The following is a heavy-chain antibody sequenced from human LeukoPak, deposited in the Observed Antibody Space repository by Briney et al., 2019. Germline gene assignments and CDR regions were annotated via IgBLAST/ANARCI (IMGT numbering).Heavy chain of an antibody. J-gene: IGHJ4*02. V-gene: IGHV3-9*01. CDR3: TKDSRGYNYGRYDY. D-gene: IGHD5-18*01. CDR1: GFTFDDYA. Sequence: GGSLRLSCAASGFTFDDYAMHWVRQAPGKGLEWVSGISWNSGSRGYADSVKGRFTISGDNAKNSLYLQMNSLRAEDTALYYCTKDSRGYNYGRYDYWGQGTLVTISS. CDR2: ISWNSGSR.